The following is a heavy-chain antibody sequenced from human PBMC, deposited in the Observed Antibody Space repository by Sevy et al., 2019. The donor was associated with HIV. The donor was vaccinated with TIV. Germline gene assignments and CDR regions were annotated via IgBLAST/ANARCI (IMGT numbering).Heavy chain of an antibody. CDR1: GGSFSGYY. V-gene: IGHV4-34*01. Sequence: SETLSPTCAVYGGSFSGYYWSWIRQPPGKGLEWIGEINHSGSTNYNQSLKSRVTISVDTSKNQFSLKLSSVTAADTAVYYCARGHRMGSGSPGYWGQGTLVTVSS. D-gene: IGHD1-26*01. CDR2: INHSGST. CDR3: ARGHRMGSGSPGY. J-gene: IGHJ4*02.